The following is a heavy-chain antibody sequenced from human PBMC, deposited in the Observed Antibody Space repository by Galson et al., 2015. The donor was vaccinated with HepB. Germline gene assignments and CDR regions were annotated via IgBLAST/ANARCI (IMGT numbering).Heavy chain of an antibody. V-gene: IGHV3-30*18. J-gene: IGHJ4*02. CDR2: ISYDGSNK. CDR3: AKEADYYETSGYYGALYEY. Sequence: SLRLSCAASGFTFSSYSMHWVRQAPGKGLEWVAVISYDGSNKYYGDSVKGRFTISRDNSKNTLYLQMNSLRAEDTAVYYCAKEADYYETSGYYGALYEYWGQGTLVTVSS. D-gene: IGHD3-22*01. CDR1: GFTFSSYS.